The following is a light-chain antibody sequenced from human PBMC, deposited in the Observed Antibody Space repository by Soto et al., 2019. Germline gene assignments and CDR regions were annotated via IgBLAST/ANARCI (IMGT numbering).Light chain of an antibody. CDR2: GAS. CDR3: QQYGDSPKT. J-gene: IGKJ1*01. CDR1: QSVISN. Sequence: EIAMTQSPTILSVWEGERATLCCRASQSVISNLAWYQQKPGQAPRLLIYGASTRAPGIPDRFSGSGSETDFTLTISRLEHEDFEAYYCQQYGDSPKTCGQGTQVDIK. V-gene: IGKV3-20*01.